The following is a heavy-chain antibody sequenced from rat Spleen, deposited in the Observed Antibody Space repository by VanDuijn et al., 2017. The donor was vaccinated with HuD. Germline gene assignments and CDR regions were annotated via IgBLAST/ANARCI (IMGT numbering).Heavy chain of an antibody. CDR3: ARYRDTYGHVGIFDY. CDR2: ISYRGST. D-gene: IGHD2-5*01. V-gene: IGHV3-1*01. CDR1: GYSISSSY. Sequence: EVQLQESGPGLVKPSQSLSLTCSLNGYSISSSYRWNWIRKFPGNKLEWMGYISYRGSTSYNPSLKTRISISRDTSKNQFFLQLNSVSTEDTAIYYCARYRDTYGHVGIFDYWGQGVRVTVSP. J-gene: IGHJ2*01.